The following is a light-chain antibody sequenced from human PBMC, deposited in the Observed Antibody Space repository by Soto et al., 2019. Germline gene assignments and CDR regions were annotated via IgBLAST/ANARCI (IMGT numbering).Light chain of an antibody. V-gene: IGKV3-20*01. Sequence: EIVLTQSPGTLSLSPGERATLSCRASQSVSSSYLAWYQQKPGRAPRLLIYDTSSRATGIPDRFGGSGSGTDFTLTISRLEPEDFAVYYCQQYGRSPYTFGQGTKLEIK. CDR1: QSVSSSY. CDR2: DTS. J-gene: IGKJ2*01. CDR3: QQYGRSPYT.